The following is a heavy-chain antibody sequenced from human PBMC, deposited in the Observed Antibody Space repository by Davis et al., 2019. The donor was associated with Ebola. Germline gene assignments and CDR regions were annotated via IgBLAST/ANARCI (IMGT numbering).Heavy chain of an antibody. CDR2: IYYSGST. D-gene: IGHD6-13*01. CDR3: ARDQGIAAAGVKRYYYYMDV. Sequence: PSETLSLTCTVSGGSISSHYWSWIRQPPGKGLEWIGYIYYSGSTNYNPSLKSRVTISVDTSKNQFSLKLSSVTAADTAVYYCARDQGIAAAGVKRYYYYMDVWGKGTTVTVSS. V-gene: IGHV4-59*11. CDR1: GGSISSHY. J-gene: IGHJ6*03.